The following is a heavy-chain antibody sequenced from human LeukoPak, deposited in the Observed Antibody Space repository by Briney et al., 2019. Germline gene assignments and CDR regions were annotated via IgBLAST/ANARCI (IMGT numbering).Heavy chain of an antibody. CDR1: GFTFDDYA. D-gene: IGHD3-22*01. CDR2: ISWKSGSI. J-gene: IGHJ4*02. CDR3: AKDNDDSSGYLDYFDD. V-gene: IGHV3-9*01. Sequence: GGSLRLSCAASGFTFDDYAMHWVRQAPGKGLEWVSGISWKSGSIGYADSVKGRFTISRDNAKNSLYLQMNSLRAEDTALYYCAKDNDDSSGYLDYFDDWGQGTLVTVSS.